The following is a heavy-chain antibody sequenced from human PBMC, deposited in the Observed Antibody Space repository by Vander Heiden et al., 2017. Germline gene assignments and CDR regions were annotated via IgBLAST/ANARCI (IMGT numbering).Heavy chain of an antibody. Sequence: QVQLVQSGAEVKKPGASVTVSCKVSGYTLTELSMHWVRQAPGKGLEWMGGFDPEDGETIYAQKFQGRVTMTEDTSTDTAYMELSSLRSEDTAVYYCATSSDCTNGVCHGFDYWGQGTLVTVSS. CDR3: ATSSDCTNGVCHGFDY. V-gene: IGHV1-24*01. J-gene: IGHJ4*02. CDR2: FDPEDGET. CDR1: GYTLTELS. D-gene: IGHD2-8*01.